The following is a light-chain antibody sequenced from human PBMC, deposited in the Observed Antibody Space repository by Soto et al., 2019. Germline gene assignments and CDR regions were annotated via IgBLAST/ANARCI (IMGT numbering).Light chain of an antibody. V-gene: IGLV2-11*01. Sequence: HSALTQPRSVSGSPGQSVTVSCTGTSSDVGGYNFVSWYQQHPGKAPKLMIYDVSKRPSGVSDRFSGSKSGNTASLTISGLQAEDAGVYCCCSSAGTYVYFFGTGTKVTGL. CDR3: CSSAGTYVYF. J-gene: IGLJ1*01. CDR2: DVS. CDR1: SSDVGGYNF.